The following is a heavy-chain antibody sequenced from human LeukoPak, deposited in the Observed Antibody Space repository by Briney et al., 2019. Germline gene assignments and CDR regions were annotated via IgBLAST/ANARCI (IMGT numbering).Heavy chain of an antibody. V-gene: IGHV3-23*05. CDR2: IYKNGRER. D-gene: IGHD6-13*01. Sequence: HPGGSLRLSCAASGFIFRSYGMNWVRQAPGKGLEWVSGIYKNGRERYADSVRGRITISRDNSQNTLYLQMNSLRAEDTAVYFCVKEGEPATGWAESWGQGTLVTVSS. CDR3: VKEGEPATGWAES. CDR1: GFIFRSYG. J-gene: IGHJ5*02.